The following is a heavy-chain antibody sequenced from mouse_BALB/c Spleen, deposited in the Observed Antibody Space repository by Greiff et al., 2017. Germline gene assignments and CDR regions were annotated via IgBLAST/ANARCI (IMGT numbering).Heavy chain of an antibody. J-gene: IGHJ3*01. CDR1: GFSLTSYG. CDR2: IWSGGST. Sequence: VKLMESGPGLVQPSQSLSITCTVSGFSLTSYGVHWVRQSPGKGLEWLGVIWSGGSTDYNAAFISRLSISKDNSKSQVFFKMNSLQADDTAIYYCARNEGYDTWFAYWGQGTLVTVSA. D-gene: IGHD2-2*01. CDR3: ARNEGYDTWFAY. V-gene: IGHV2-4-1*01.